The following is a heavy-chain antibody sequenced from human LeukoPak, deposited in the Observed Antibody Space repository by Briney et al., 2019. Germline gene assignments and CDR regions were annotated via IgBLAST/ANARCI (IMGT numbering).Heavy chain of an antibody. J-gene: IGHJ4*02. CDR2: ISYDGSNK. D-gene: IGHD1-26*01. CDR3: AREGELLGKGFDY. CDR1: GFTFSSYA. V-gene: IGHV3-30*04. Sequence: GGSLRLSCAASGFTFSSYAMHWVRQAPGKGLEWVAVISYDGSNKYYADSVKGRFTISRDNSKNSLYLQMNSLRAEDTALYYCAREGELLGKGFDYWGQGTLVTVSS.